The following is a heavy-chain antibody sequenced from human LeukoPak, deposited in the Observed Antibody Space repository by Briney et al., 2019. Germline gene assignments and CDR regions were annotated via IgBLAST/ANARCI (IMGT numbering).Heavy chain of an antibody. CDR2: IWYDGSNK. Sequence: GGSLRLSCAASGFTFSSYGMHWVRQAPGKWLEWVAVIWYDGSNKYYADSVKGRFTISRDNSKNTLYLQMNSLRAEDTAVYYCAKAEDGWFSSPIGGLFDYWGQGTLVTVSS. D-gene: IGHD6-19*01. J-gene: IGHJ4*02. V-gene: IGHV3-33*06. CDR1: GFTFSSYG. CDR3: AKAEDGWFSSPIGGLFDY.